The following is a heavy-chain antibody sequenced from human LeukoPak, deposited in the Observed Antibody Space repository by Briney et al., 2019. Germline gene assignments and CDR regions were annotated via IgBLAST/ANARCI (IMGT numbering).Heavy chain of an antibody. V-gene: IGHV1-46*01. CDR3: ARTISDWYFDL. D-gene: IGHD5-12*01. Sequence: ASVKVSCKASGYTFTSYYMHWVRQAPGQGLEWMGIINPSGGSTGYAQKFQGRVTMTRDTSTSTVYMELSSLRSEDTAVYYCARTISDWYFDLWGRGTLVTVSS. J-gene: IGHJ2*01. CDR1: GYTFTSYY. CDR2: INPSGGST.